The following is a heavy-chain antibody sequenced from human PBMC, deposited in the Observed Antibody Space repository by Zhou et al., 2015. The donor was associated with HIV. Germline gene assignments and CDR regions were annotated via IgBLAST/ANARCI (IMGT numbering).Heavy chain of an antibody. V-gene: IGHV1-69*06. J-gene: IGHJ3*02. CDR2: IIPVFGTA. Sequence: QVHLMQSGAEVKKPGSSVKVSCKASGVTFSNYAISWVRQAPGQGLEWMGGIIPVFGTANYAPKFQGRVTMTADKSTSTAYMELSSLRYEDTAVYYCTRSSGNYDYAFDIWGQGTKVIVAS. CDR1: GVTFSNYA. CDR3: TRSSGNYDYAFDI. D-gene: IGHD3-22*01.